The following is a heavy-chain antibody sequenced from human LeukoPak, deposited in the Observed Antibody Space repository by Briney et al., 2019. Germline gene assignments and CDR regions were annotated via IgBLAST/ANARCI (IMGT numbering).Heavy chain of an antibody. CDR2: IYYSGST. CDR1: GGSISSYY. V-gene: IGHV4-59*12. CDR3: ARVSGSWYEDWYFDL. Sequence: SETLSLTCTVSGGSISSYYWSWIRQPPGKGLEWIGYIYYSGSTNYNPSLKSRVTMSVDTSKNQFSLKLSSVTAADTAVYYCARVSGSWYEDWYFDLWGRGTLVSVSS. J-gene: IGHJ2*01. D-gene: IGHD6-13*01.